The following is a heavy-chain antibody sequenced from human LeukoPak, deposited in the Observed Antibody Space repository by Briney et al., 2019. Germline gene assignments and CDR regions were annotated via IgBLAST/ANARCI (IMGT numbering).Heavy chain of an antibody. J-gene: IGHJ5*02. Sequence: ASVKASCKVSGYALNELSIHWVRQAPGKELEWVGGIDREDGQTIDAQNFQGRVTLTEDTSAQIAYMEVTSLRSEDTAVYYCATKNLFHLWGQGTLVTVSS. CDR3: ATKNLFHL. V-gene: IGHV1-24*01. CDR2: IDREDGQT. CDR1: GYALNELS. D-gene: IGHD1-14*01.